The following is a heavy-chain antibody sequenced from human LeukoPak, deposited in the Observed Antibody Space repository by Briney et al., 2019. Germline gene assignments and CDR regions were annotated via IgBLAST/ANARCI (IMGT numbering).Heavy chain of an antibody. CDR1: GGSFSGYY. Sequence: PSETLSLTCAVYGGSFSGYYWSWIRQPPGKGLEWIGEINHSGSTNYNPSLKSRVTISVDTSKNQFSLKLSSVTAADTVVYYCARVRNPKYYYYYGMDVWGQGTMVTVSS. V-gene: IGHV4-34*01. CDR2: INHSGST. D-gene: IGHD1-14*01. J-gene: IGHJ6*02. CDR3: ARVRNPKYYYYYGMDV.